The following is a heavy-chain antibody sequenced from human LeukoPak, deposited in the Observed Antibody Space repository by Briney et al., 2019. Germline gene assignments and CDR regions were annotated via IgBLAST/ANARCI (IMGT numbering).Heavy chain of an antibody. J-gene: IGHJ4*02. V-gene: IGHV3-23*01. D-gene: IGHD4-23*01. CDR3: AKSPYGGNSFDS. Sequence: GGSLRLSCAASVFTFSRYGMSWVRQAPGKGLEWVSTISGSGGTTYYADSVKGRFTISRDNSKNTLYLQMNSLRAEDTAVFYCAKSPYGGNSFDSWGQGSLVTVSS. CDR2: ISGSGGTT. CDR1: VFTFSRYG.